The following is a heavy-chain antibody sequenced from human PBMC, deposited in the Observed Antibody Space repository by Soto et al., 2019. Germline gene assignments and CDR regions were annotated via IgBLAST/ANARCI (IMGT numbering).Heavy chain of an antibody. CDR2: ISDGVDRA. V-gene: IGHV3-23*01. CDR3: ARSSMVPVDYFDF. D-gene: IGHD3-10*01. Sequence: PGGSLRLSCAASGFNFATYSMSWVRQAPGKGLEWVAGISDGVDRAYYGDSVKGRFTISRDTSKNMLYLHMNSLRAEDTAVYYCARSSMVPVDYFDFWGQGTVVTVSS. CDR1: GFNFATYS. J-gene: IGHJ4*02.